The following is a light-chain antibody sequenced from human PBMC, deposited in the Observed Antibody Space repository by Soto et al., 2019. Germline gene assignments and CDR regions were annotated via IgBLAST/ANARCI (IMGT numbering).Light chain of an antibody. CDR3: QSYDSSLSVLYV. CDR1: SSNIGAGYD. J-gene: IGLJ1*01. Sequence: QSVLTQPPSVSGAPGQRVTISCTGISSNIGAGYDVHWYQQLPGTAPKLLIYGNSNRPSGVPDRFSGSKSGTSASLAITGLQAEDEADYYCQSYDSSLSVLYVFGTGTKLTVL. CDR2: GNS. V-gene: IGLV1-40*01.